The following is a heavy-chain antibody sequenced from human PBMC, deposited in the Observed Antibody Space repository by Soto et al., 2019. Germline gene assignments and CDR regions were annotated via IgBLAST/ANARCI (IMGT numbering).Heavy chain of an antibody. D-gene: IGHD2-15*01. CDR3: ARGAALL. Sequence: GGSLRLSCAASGFTFSSYAMHWVRQAPGKGLEWVAVISYDGSNKYYADSVKGRFTISRDNSKNTLYLQMNGLRAEDTAVYYCARGAALLWGQGTLVTVSS. CDR1: GFTFSSYA. CDR2: ISYDGSNK. J-gene: IGHJ4*02. V-gene: IGHV3-30-3*01.